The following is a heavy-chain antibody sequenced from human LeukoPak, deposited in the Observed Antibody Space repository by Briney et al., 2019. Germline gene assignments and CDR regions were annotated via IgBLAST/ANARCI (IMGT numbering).Heavy chain of an antibody. J-gene: IGHJ4*02. D-gene: IGHD2-21*02. CDR1: GFTVRSNY. CDR2: FYSDGNT. Sequence: GGSLRLSCSASGFTVRSNYESWVRQVPGKGLEWVGVFYSDGNTYYADSVKNRFAISRDNSKNTLYLRMNSVRAEDTAVCYCARDRYCGGDCSFDYWGQGTLVTVSS. CDR3: ARDRYCGGDCSFDY. V-gene: IGHV3-66*01.